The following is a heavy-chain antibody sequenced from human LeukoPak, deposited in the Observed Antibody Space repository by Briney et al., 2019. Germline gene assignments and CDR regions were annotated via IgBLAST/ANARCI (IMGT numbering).Heavy chain of an antibody. V-gene: IGHV3-43D*03. CDR1: GFTFSSYS. Sequence: GGSLRLSCAASGFTFSSYSMNWVRQAPGKGLEWVSLISWDGGGTYYADTVKGRFTISRANSKNSLYLQMNSLRAEDTALYYCAKDMAAYYYASGNIDYWGQGTLVTVSS. J-gene: IGHJ4*02. D-gene: IGHD3-10*01. CDR3: AKDMAAYYYASGNIDY. CDR2: ISWDGGGT.